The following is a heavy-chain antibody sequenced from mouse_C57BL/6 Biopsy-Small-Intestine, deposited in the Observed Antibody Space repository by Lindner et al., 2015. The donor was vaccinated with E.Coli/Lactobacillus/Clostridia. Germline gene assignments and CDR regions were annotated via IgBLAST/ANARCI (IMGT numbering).Heavy chain of an antibody. CDR3: APGFAY. Sequence: VQLQESGSELVKPGASVKLSCTASGFNIKDYYIHWVRQRTEQGLEWIGRIDPADDETEFAPRFQDKATVTADTSSNVAYLHLNSLTSEDSAVYYCAPGFAYWGQGTLVTVSA. CDR1: GFNIKDYY. CDR2: IDPADDET. J-gene: IGHJ3*01. V-gene: IGHV14-2*01.